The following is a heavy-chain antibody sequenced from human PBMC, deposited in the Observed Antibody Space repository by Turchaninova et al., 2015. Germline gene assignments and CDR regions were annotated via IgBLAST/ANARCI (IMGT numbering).Heavy chain of an antibody. Sequence: GAEVKKPGASVKVSCKASGYTFTNYYMHWVRQAPGQGLEWMGLINPSVGTTTYALKFQGRVTMTRDTSTSTVYMELSNLRSEDTAVFDCARGVTITRYQFLLNFDYWGQGTLVTVSS. CDR1: GYTFTNYY. J-gene: IGHJ4*02. V-gene: IGHV1-46*01. D-gene: IGHD1-14*01. CDR2: INPSVGTT. CDR3: ARGVTITRYQFLLNFDY.